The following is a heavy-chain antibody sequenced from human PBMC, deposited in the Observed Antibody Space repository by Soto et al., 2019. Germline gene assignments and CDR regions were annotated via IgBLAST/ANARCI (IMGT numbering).Heavy chain of an antibody. J-gene: IGHJ4*02. CDR1: RYTFFTYA. CDR3: ARGPGGPDGPGDY. V-gene: IGHV1-3*01. Sequence: QVQLVQSGAEVKKPGASVKVSCKASRYTFFTYAMHWVRQAPGQRLEWMGWINAGNGNTKYSQKFQGRVTITRDTSASTAYMQLSSLRSEDTAVYYCARGPGGPDGPGDYWGQGTLVTVSS. CDR2: INAGNGNT. D-gene: IGHD2-15*01.